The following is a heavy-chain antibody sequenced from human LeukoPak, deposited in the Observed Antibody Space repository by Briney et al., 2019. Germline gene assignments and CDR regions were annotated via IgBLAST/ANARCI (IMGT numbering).Heavy chain of an antibody. J-gene: IGHJ3*02. Sequence: ASVNVSCKASGYTFTSYAMHWVRQAPGQRLEWMGWINAGNGNTKYSQEFQGRVTITRDTSASTAYMELSSLRSEDMAVYYCARGCGGDCYSFWDYDAFDIWGQGTMVTVSS. CDR1: GYTFTSYA. V-gene: IGHV1-3*03. CDR3: ARGCGGDCYSFWDYDAFDI. D-gene: IGHD2-21*02. CDR2: INAGNGNT.